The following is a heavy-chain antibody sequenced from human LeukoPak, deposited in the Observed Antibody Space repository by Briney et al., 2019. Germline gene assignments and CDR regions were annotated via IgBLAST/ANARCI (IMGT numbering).Heavy chain of an antibody. Sequence: ASVKVSCKASGYTFTSYGISWVRQAPGQGLEWMGWISAYNGNTNYAQKLQGRVTMTTDTSTSTAYMELRGLRSDDTAVYYCARCADDYDFWSALKYYYMDVWGKGTTVTVSS. V-gene: IGHV1-18*01. CDR2: ISAYNGNT. J-gene: IGHJ6*03. CDR3: ARCADDYDFWSALKYYYMDV. CDR1: GYTFTSYG. D-gene: IGHD3-3*01.